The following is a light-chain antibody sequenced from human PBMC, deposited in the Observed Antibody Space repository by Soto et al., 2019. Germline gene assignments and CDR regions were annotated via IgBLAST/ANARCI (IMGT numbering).Light chain of an antibody. V-gene: IGKV1-39*01. CDR3: QQRYSMPLT. Sequence: DIQMTQSPSSLSASVGDRVTITCRASQSISSHLNWYQQKPGKAPQLLIYEASSLHGGVPSRFSGSGSGTDFTLTISRLQADDFAIYYCQQRYSMPLTFGRGTRVDIK. J-gene: IGKJ3*01. CDR1: QSISSH. CDR2: EAS.